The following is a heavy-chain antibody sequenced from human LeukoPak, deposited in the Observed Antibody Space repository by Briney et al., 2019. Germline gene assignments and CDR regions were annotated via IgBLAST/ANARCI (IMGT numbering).Heavy chain of an antibody. J-gene: IGHJ6*02. CDR2: ISWNSGSI. D-gene: IGHD1-7*01. Sequence: GGSLRLSCAASGFTFDDYAMHWVRQAPGMGLEWVSGISWNSGSIGYADSVKGRFTISRDNAKNSLYLQMNSLRAEDTALYYCAKDTHGTTGGMDVWGQGTTVTVSS. CDR1: GFTFDDYA. V-gene: IGHV3-9*01. CDR3: AKDTHGTTGGMDV.